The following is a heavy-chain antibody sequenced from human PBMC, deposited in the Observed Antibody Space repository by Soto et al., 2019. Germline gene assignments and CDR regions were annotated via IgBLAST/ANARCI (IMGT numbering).Heavy chain of an antibody. CDR1: GFTFSSYG. CDR2: ISYDGSNK. Sequence: QVQLVESGGGVVQPGRSLRLSCAASGFTFSSYGMHWVRQAPGKGLEWVAVISYDGSNKYYVDSVKGRFTISRDNSKNTLYLQMNSLRAEDTAVYYCATPQGGWYPPFDYWGQGTLVTVSS. D-gene: IGHD6-19*01. V-gene: IGHV3-30*03. J-gene: IGHJ4*02. CDR3: ATPQGGWYPPFDY.